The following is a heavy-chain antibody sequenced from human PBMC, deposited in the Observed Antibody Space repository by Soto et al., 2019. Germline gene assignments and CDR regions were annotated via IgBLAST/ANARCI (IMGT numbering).Heavy chain of an antibody. J-gene: IGHJ4*02. CDR2: IFYSAST. D-gene: IGHD4-17*01. Sequence: SETLSLTCAVSGGSISSGDYSWIWIRQPPGKGLEWIGYIFYSASTYYNPSLKSRVTISVDRSNKQFSLKVSSVTAADTAVYYCARGPSYSDSYFDHWGQGTLVTVSS. V-gene: IGHV4-30-2*01. CDR1: GGSISSGDYS. CDR3: ARGPSYSDSYFDH.